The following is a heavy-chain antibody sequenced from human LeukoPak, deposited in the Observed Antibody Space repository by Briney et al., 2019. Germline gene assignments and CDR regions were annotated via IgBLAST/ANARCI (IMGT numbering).Heavy chain of an antibody. J-gene: IGHJ4*02. Sequence: PGGSLGLSCAASGFSFRTTTMDWVRQAPGKGLEWVGLISYDERSNYYADSVKGRCTISRDNSNNMVYLQMSSLRPEDTAVYYCVRPLRTTYASGSPEDYWGQGTLVTVSS. CDR3: VRPLRTTYASGSPEDY. V-gene: IGHV3-30*04. D-gene: IGHD3-10*01. CDR2: ISYDERSN. CDR1: GFSFRTTT.